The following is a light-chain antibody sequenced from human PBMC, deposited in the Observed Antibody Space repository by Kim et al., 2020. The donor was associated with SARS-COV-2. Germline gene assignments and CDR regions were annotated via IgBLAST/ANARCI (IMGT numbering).Light chain of an antibody. J-gene: IGKJ1*01. CDR3: QQYDDWPPWT. CDR2: GAS. Sequence: SPGERATLSCRASQSVGTNVAWYQQKPGQAPQLLICGASTRAAGIPARFSGSGSGTEFTLTISSLQSEDLAVYSCQQYDDWPPWTFGQGTKVDIK. CDR1: QSVGTN. V-gene: IGKV3-15*01.